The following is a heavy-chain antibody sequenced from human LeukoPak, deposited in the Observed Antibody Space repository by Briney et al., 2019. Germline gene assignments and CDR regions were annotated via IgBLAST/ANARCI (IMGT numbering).Heavy chain of an antibody. Sequence: GGSLRLSCAASGFTFSSYSMNWVRQAPGKGLEWVSSISSSSSYIYYANSVKGRFTISRDNAKNSLYLQMNSLRAEDTAVYYCAELGITMIGGVWGKGTTVTISS. J-gene: IGHJ6*04. CDR2: ISSSSSYI. D-gene: IGHD3-10*02. CDR3: AELGITMIGGV. CDR1: GFTFSSYS. V-gene: IGHV3-21*01.